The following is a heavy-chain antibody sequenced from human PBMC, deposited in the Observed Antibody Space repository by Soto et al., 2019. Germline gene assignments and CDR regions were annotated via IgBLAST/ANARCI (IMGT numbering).Heavy chain of an antibody. Sequence: QVQLVQSGAEVKKPGSSVKVSCKASGGTFSSYAISWVRQAPGQGLEWMGGIIPIFGTANYAQKFQGRVTITADESTSTAYMELSSLRSEDTGVYYCARSRVTYYYDRSAFEIWGQGTMVTVSS. J-gene: IGHJ3*02. CDR2: IIPIFGTA. CDR3: ARSRVTYYYDRSAFEI. D-gene: IGHD3-22*01. CDR1: GGTFSSYA. V-gene: IGHV1-69*01.